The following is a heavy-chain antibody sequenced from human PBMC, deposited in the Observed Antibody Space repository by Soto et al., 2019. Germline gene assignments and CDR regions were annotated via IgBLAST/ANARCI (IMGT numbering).Heavy chain of an antibody. CDR1: GFTFNNYA. CDR3: AKSPSSGPGGWSDP. J-gene: IGHJ5*02. Sequence: GGSLRLSCAASGFTFNNYAMNWVRQAPGKGLEWVSGITVSGSSTYYAESVKGRFTISRDDSKNTLYLEMNSLRAEDSALYYCAKSPSSGPGGWSDPWGQGTLVTVSS. D-gene: IGHD3-16*01. V-gene: IGHV3-23*01. CDR2: ITVSGSST.